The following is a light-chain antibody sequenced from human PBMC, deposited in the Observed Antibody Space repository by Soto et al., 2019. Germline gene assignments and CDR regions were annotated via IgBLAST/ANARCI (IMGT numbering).Light chain of an antibody. CDR1: SSDVGGYNF. CDR3: SSYTSSSTVI. J-gene: IGLJ2*01. CDR2: YVR. Sequence: QSALTQPASVSGSPGQSITISCTGTSSDVGGYNFVSWYQEHPGKAPKFIIYYVRNRPSGISNRFSGSRSGNTASLTISGLQAEDDADYYCSSYTSSSTVIFGGGTKLTVL. V-gene: IGLV2-14*03.